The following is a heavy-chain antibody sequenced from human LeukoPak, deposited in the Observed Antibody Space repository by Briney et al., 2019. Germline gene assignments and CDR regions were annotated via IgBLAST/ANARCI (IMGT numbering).Heavy chain of an antibody. V-gene: IGHV3-30*01. CDR3: ASDGY. J-gene: IGHJ4*02. CDR1: GFTFSSYA. Sequence: GGSLRLSCAASGFTFSSYAMHWVRQAPGKGLEWVAVISYDGSNKYYAVSVKGRFTISRDNSKNTLYLQMNSLRAEDTAVYYCASDGYWGQGTLVTVSS. CDR2: ISYDGSNK.